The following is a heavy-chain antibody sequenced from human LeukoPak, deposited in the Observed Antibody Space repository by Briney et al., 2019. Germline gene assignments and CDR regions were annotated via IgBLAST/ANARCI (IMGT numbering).Heavy chain of an antibody. D-gene: IGHD3-22*01. V-gene: IGHV4-59*11. Sequence: SETLSLTCTVSGGSFTTHYWSWIRQPPGKGLEWIGYISYIGSTNYNPSLKSRVTISIDTSNNEVSLMLTSVTTADTAVYYCASDSISMNAFDAWGQGTMVTVSS. CDR2: ISYIGST. CDR1: GGSFTTHY. CDR3: ASDSISMNAFDA. J-gene: IGHJ3*01.